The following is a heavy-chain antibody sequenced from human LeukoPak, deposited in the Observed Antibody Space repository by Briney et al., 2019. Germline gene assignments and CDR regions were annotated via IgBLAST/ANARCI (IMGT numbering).Heavy chain of an antibody. V-gene: IGHV7-4-1*02. J-gene: IGHJ4*02. CDR3: ARAAYCSDSTCYSRD. CDR2: INTNTGNP. CDR1: GYTFTSYA. Sequence: ASVKVSCKASGYTFTSYAMNWVRQAPGQGLEWMGWINTNTGNPSYAQGFTGRFFFSLDTSVSTAYLEISSLKAEDTAVYYCARAAYCSDSTCYSRDWGQGTLVTVSS. D-gene: IGHD2-15*01.